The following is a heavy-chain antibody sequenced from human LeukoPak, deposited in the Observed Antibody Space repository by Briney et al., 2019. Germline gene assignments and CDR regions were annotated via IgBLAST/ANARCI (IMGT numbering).Heavy chain of an antibody. D-gene: IGHD2-2*01. CDR3: AKDIYCSSTSCYAVGHFDY. Sequence: GGSLRLCCAASGFTCSSYAMSWVRQAPGKGLEWVSAISGSGGSTYYADSVKGRFTISRDNSKNTLYLQMNSLRAEDTAVYYCAKDIYCSSTSCYAVGHFDYWGQGTLVTVSS. CDR1: GFTCSSYA. CDR2: ISGSGGST. J-gene: IGHJ4*02. V-gene: IGHV3-23*01.